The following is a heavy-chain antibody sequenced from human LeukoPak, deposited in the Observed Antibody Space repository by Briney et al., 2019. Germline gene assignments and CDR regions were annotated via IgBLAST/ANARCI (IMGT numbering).Heavy chain of an antibody. D-gene: IGHD2-8*01. CDR1: GFTFGSLW. Sequence: GGSLRLSCAASGFTFGSLWMSWVRQAPGKGLEWVANIRLDVSETNYLDSVKGRFTISGDSSKNSLYLHMSSLRAEDTAVYYCARYHCTTPTCYFDYWGQGDLVTVSS. CDR3: ARYHCTTPTCYFDY. V-gene: IGHV3-7*03. J-gene: IGHJ4*02. CDR2: IRLDVSET.